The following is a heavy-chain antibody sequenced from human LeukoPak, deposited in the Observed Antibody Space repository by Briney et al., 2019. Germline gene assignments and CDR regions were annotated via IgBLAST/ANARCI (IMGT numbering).Heavy chain of an antibody. CDR3: ARGHFGVVPDY. J-gene: IGHJ4*02. CDR2: IRGDSTET. Sequence: GGSLRLSCEGSGFTFSSYSMIWVRQAPGKGLEWVSSIRGDSTETRHADSLMGRFTISRDNAKKSLYLQMNSLRAEDTAVYYCARGHFGVVPDYWGQGTLVTVSS. V-gene: IGHV3-21*01. D-gene: IGHD3-3*01. CDR1: GFTFSSYS.